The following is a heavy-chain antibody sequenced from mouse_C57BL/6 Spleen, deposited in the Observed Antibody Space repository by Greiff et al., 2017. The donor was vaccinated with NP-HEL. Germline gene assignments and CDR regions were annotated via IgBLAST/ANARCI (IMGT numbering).Heavy chain of an antibody. V-gene: IGHV5-16*01. Sequence: EVKLVESEGGLVQPGSSMKLSCTASGFTFSDYYMAWVRQVPEKGLEWVANINYDGSSTYYLDSLKSRFIISRDNAKNILYLQMSSLKSEDTATYYCARGSTMATTGFAYWGQGTLVTVSA. CDR1: GFTFSDYY. D-gene: IGHD2-2*01. CDR2: INYDGSST. CDR3: ARGSTMATTGFAY. J-gene: IGHJ3*01.